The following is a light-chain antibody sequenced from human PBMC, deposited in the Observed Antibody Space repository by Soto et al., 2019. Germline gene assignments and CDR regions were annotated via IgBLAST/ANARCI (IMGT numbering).Light chain of an antibody. CDR2: AAS. J-gene: IGKJ2*02. CDR3: QQSYSTPRT. CDR1: QSIGDN. V-gene: IGKV1-39*01. Sequence: DIQMTQSPSSLSASVGDRVTITCRASQSIGDNLNWYQQKPGTAPNLLIYAASSLQSGVPSRFSGSGSGTDFTLTISSLQPEDFATYYCQQSYSTPRTFGQGTKVDIK.